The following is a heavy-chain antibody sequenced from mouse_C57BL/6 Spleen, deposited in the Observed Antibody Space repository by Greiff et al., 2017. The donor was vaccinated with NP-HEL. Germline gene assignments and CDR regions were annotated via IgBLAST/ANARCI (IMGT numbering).Heavy chain of an antibody. V-gene: IGHV1-82*01. D-gene: IGHD2-5*01. CDR3: ADYSNYWFAY. CDR1: GSAFSSSW. J-gene: IGHJ3*01. Sequence: VQLQQSGPELVKPGASVKISCKASGSAFSSSWLNWVKQRPGKGLEWIGRIYPGDGDTNYNGKFKGKATLTADKSSSTAYMQLSSLTSEDSAVYFCADYSNYWFAYWGQGTLVTVSA. CDR2: IYPGDGDT.